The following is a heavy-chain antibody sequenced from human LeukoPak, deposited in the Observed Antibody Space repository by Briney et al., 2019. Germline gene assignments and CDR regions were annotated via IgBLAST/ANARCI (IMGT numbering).Heavy chain of an antibody. CDR2: INPNSGGT. CDR1: GYTFTGYY. J-gene: IGHJ4*02. D-gene: IGHD2-21*02. Sequence: VASVKVSCKASGYTFTGYYMHWVRQAPGQGLEWMGWINPNSGGTNYAQKFQGRVTMTRDTSTSTAYMELSRLRSDDTAVYYCARSLLAYCGGDCYHDYWGQGTLVTVSS. CDR3: ARSLLAYCGGDCYHDY. V-gene: IGHV1-2*02.